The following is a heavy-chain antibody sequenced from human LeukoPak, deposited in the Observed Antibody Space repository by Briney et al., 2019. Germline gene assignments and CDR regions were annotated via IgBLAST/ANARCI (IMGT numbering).Heavy chain of an antibody. CDR3: ARDHGYYDFWSGYQSDDAFDI. V-gene: IGHV3-23*01. CDR2: ISGSGGST. D-gene: IGHD3-3*01. J-gene: IGHJ3*02. Sequence: GGSLRLSCAASGFTFSSYAMSWVRQAPGKGLEWVSAISGSGGSTYYADSVKGRFTISRDNAKNSLYLQMNSLRAEDTAVYYCARDHGYYDFWSGYQSDDAFDIWGQGTMVTVSS. CDR1: GFTFSSYA.